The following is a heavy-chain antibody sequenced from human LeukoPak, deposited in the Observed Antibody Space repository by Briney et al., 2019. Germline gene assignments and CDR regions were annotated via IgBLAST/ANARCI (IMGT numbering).Heavy chain of an antibody. V-gene: IGHV3-30*18. J-gene: IGHJ4*02. CDR2: IPYDGSNK. CDR1: GFTFSSYG. Sequence: GGSLRLSCAASGFTFSSYGMHWVRQAPGKGLEWVAVIPYDGSNKYYADSVKGRFTISRDNSKNTLYLQMNCLRAEDTAVYYCAKAGVDTAMALDYWGQGTLVTVSS. CDR3: AKAGVDTAMALDY. D-gene: IGHD5-18*01.